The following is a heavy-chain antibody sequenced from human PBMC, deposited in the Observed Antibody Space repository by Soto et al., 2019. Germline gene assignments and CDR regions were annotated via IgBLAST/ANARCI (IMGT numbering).Heavy chain of an antibody. V-gene: IGHV3-23*01. J-gene: IGHJ4*02. D-gene: IGHD6-19*01. CDR3: AKGSGWYPN. CDR2: ISGSGGST. CDR1: GFTFSSYA. Sequence: GGSLRLSCAASGFTFSSYAMSWVRQAPGKGLEWVSAISGSGGSTYYADSVKGRFTISRDKSNNILYLQMNSLRADDTAVYYCAKGSGWYPNWGRGTLVTVSS.